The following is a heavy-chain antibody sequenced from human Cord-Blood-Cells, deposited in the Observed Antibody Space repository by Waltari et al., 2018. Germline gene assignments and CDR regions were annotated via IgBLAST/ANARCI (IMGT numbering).Heavy chain of an antibody. CDR3: ARDLGGNYYYYYMDV. CDR2: IYHRGIT. V-gene: IGHV4-38-2*02. D-gene: IGHD3-3*01. CDR1: GYSISSGYY. J-gene: IGHJ6*03. Sequence: QVQLQESGPGLVKPSETLSLTCTVSGYSISSGYYWGWIRQPPGKGLEWIGSIYHRGITHYNPSLKSRVTIAVDTSKNHFSLKLSSVTAADTAVYYCARDLGGNYYYYYMDVWGKGTTVTVSS.